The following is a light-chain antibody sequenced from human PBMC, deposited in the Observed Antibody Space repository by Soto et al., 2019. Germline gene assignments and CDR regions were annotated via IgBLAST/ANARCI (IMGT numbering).Light chain of an antibody. CDR1: SSDVGGYNY. CDR2: EVS. V-gene: IGLV2-8*01. CDR3: SSYAGSSVV. Sequence: QSVLTQPPSASGSPGQSVTISCTGTSSDVGGYNYVSWYQQHPGKAPNLMIYEVSKRPSGVPDRFSGSKSGNTASLTVSGLQAEDEADYYCSSYAGSSVVFGGGTKLTVL. J-gene: IGLJ2*01.